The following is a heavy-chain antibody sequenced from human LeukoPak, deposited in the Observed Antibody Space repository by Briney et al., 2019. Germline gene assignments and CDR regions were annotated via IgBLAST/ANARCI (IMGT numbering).Heavy chain of an antibody. Sequence: GASVKVPCKASGYTFTGYYMHWVRQAPGQGLEWMGWINPNSGGTNYAQKFQGWVTMTRDTSISTAYMELSRLRSDDTAVYYCARDQSGLVRGVMNYWGQGTLVTVSS. CDR1: GYTFTGYY. J-gene: IGHJ4*02. D-gene: IGHD3-10*01. V-gene: IGHV1-2*04. CDR3: ARDQSGLVRGVMNY. CDR2: INPNSGGT.